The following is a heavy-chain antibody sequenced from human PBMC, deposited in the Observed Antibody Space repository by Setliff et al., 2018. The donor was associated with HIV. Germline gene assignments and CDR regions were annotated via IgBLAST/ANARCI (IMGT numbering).Heavy chain of an antibody. CDR2: IYHSGST. J-gene: IGHJ4*02. D-gene: IGHD3-16*01. CDR1: GDSISSGSYY. CDR3: VRNSGWALGS. Sequence: PSETLSLTCAVSGDSISSGSYYWSWIRQAPGKGLEWIGWIYHSGSTNYNPSLKNRVTISIDMPNNHFSLKLPSVTAADTAIYFCVRNSGWALGSWGQGILVTVSS. V-gene: IGHV4-61*03.